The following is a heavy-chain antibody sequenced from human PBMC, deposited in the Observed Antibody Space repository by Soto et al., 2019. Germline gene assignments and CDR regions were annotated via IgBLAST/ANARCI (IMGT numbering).Heavy chain of an antibody. J-gene: IGHJ6*02. CDR2: FDPEDGKT. CDR1: GYTLTDLS. V-gene: IGHV1-24*01. D-gene: IGHD5-18*01. CDR3: ATPSGYTFDPYGMDV. Sequence: QVQLVQSGAEVKKPGASVKVSCKVSGYTLTDLSMHWVRQTPGKGREWMGSFDPEDGKTIYAEKLQGRVTMTADTSIDTGYMGLSSLRSEDTAVYYCATPSGYTFDPYGMDVWGQGTTVTVSS.